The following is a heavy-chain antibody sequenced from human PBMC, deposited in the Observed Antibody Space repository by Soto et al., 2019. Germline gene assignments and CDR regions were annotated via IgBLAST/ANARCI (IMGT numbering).Heavy chain of an antibody. CDR3: ARDLAKGGGSAGFDY. Sequence: RASVKVSFKASGYTFTGYYIHWVRQAPGQGLEWMGWINPNSGGTKYPQKFQGRVTMTRDTSIRTVYMSLTGLKSDDTAVYFCARDLAKGGGSAGFDYWGQGTLVTVSS. J-gene: IGHJ4*02. V-gene: IGHV1-2*02. CDR1: GYTFTGYY. D-gene: IGHD2-15*01. CDR2: INPNSGGT.